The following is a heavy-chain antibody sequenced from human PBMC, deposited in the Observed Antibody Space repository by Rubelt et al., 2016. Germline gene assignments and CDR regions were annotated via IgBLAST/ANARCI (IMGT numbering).Heavy chain of an antibody. CDR1: GGSISSSSYY. J-gene: IGHJ4*02. Sequence: QVQLQESGPGLVKPSETLSLTCTVSGGSISSSSYYWGWIRQPPGKGLEWIGSIYYSGSTYYTPSLKSRVTISVDTSKNQLSLKLVSVTAADTAVDYCARRRYDTIDYWGQGTLVTVSS. CDR3: ARRRYDTIDY. D-gene: IGHD3-22*01. CDR2: IYYSGST. V-gene: IGHV4-39*01.